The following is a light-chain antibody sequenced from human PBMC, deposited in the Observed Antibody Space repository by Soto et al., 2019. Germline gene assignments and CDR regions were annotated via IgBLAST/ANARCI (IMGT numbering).Light chain of an antibody. CDR2: KAS. CDR1: QSISSW. J-gene: IGKJ1*01. CDR3: QQYNSYSPET. Sequence: IQMTQSPSTLSASVGDRVTITCRASQSISSWLAWYQQKPGKAPKLLIYKASSLESGVPSRFSGSGSGTEFTLTISSLQPDDFATYYCQQYNSYSPETFGQGTKVDIK. V-gene: IGKV1-5*03.